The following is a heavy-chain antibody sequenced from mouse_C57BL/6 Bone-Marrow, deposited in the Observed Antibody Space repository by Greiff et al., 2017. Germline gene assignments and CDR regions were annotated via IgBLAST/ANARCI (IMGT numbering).Heavy chain of an antibody. Sequence: EVQLQQSGAELVRPGASVTLSCTASGFNIKDDYMHWVKQRPEQGLEWIGWIDPENGDTEYASKFQGKATRTADTSSNTAYLQLSSLTSDDTAVYYCTSRYYGLYYWCQGTTLTVSA. CDR1: GFNIKDDY. CDR2: IDPENGDT. J-gene: IGHJ2*01. CDR3: TSRYYGLYY. V-gene: IGHV14-4*01. D-gene: IGHD1-1*01.